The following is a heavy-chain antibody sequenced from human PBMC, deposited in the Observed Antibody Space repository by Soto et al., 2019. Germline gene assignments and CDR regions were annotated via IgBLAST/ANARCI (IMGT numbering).Heavy chain of an antibody. Sequence: ASVKVSCKASGYTFTGYYMHWVRQAPGQGLEWMGWINPNSGGTNYAQKFQGWVTMTRDTSISTAYMELSRLRSDDTAVYYCARGPFFPPLSLYVAVAGNGAFDIWGQGTMVTVSS. V-gene: IGHV1-2*04. CDR1: GYTFTGYY. J-gene: IGHJ3*02. CDR2: INPNSGGT. CDR3: ARGPFFPPLSLYVAVAGNGAFDI. D-gene: IGHD6-19*01.